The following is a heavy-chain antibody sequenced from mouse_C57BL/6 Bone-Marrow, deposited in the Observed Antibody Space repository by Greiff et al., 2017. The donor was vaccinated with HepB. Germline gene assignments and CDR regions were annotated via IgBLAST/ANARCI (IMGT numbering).Heavy chain of an antibody. V-gene: IGHV5-12*01. CDR2: ISNGGGST. D-gene: IGHD2-2*01. Sequence: EVKLMESGGGLVQPGGSLKLSCAASGFTFSDYYMYWVRQTPEKRLEWVAYISNGGGSTYYPDTVKGRFTISRDNAKNTLYLQMSRLKSEDTAMYYCARPYMVTGYFDVWGTGTTVTVSS. CDR1: GFTFSDYY. CDR3: ARPYMVTGYFDV. J-gene: IGHJ1*03.